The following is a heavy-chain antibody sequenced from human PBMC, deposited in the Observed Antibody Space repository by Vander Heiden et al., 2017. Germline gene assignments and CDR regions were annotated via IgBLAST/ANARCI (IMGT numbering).Heavy chain of an antibody. CDR2: ISWDGGST. CDR3: AKDLFPGVRFLEWLALGY. J-gene: IGHJ4*02. CDR1: GLTFDDYT. V-gene: IGHV3-43*01. Sequence: EVQLVEPGGVVVQPGGSLRLSCAASGLTFDDYTMYWVRQAPGKGLEWVSLISWDGGSTYYADSVKGRFTISRDNSKNSLYLQMNSLRTEDTALYYCAKDLFPGVRFLEWLALGYWGQGTLVTVSS. D-gene: IGHD3-3*01.